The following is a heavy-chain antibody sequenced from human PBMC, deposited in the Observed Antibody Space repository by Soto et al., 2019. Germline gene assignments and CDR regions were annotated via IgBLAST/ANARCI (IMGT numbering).Heavy chain of an antibody. CDR3: ARVYCSTTTCHVRAFDS. D-gene: IGHD2-2*01. CDR2: ISSAGDSS. V-gene: IGHV3-48*03. CDR1: GLTLRSYA. J-gene: IGHJ4*02. Sequence: PGGPQRLSCSASGLTLRSYAMNWVRQAPGKTLEWVSYISSAGDSSYYADSVKSRYTISRDNAKNSLYLQMNSLRVEDTAVYYCARVYCSTTTCHVRAFDSWGQGTLVTVSS.